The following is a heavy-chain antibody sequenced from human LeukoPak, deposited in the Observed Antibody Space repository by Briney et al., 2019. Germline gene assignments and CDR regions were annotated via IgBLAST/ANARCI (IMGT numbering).Heavy chain of an antibody. Sequence: SETLSLTCTVSGGSISSYYWSWIRQPPGKGLELIGYIYYSGSTNYNPSLKSRVTISVDTSKNQFSLKLSSVTAADTAVYYCARPDSSGWYLGAFDIWGQGTMVTVSS. J-gene: IGHJ3*02. CDR2: IYYSGST. D-gene: IGHD6-19*01. V-gene: IGHV4-59*08. CDR1: GGSISSYY. CDR3: ARPDSSGWYLGAFDI.